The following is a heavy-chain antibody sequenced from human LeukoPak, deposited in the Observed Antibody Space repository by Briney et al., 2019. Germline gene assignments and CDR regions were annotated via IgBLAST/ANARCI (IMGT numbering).Heavy chain of an antibody. CDR3: ATSTTVTTAFDY. CDR1: GYSISCGGYY. Sequence: PSQTLSLTCTVSGYSISCGGYYWSWIRQHPGKGLEWIGYIYYSGSTYYNPSLKSRVTISVDTPKNQFSLKLSSVTAADTAVYYCATSTTVTTAFDYWGQGTLVTVSS. D-gene: IGHD4-17*01. J-gene: IGHJ4*02. CDR2: IYYSGST. V-gene: IGHV4-31*03.